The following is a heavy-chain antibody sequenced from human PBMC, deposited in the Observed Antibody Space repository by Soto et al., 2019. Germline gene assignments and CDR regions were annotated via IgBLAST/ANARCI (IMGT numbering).Heavy chain of an antibody. CDR3: ARGARFLEWLSFDH. J-gene: IGHJ4*02. Sequence: QVQLEQSGAEVKTLGSSVKVSCKASGDTFNRYAISWVRQAPGQGLEWMGGIIPIFGTANYAPQFQDRVAISADESTTTAYMELTSLKSEDTAVYFCARGARFLEWLSFDHWCQGTLVTVSS. CDR1: GDTFNRYA. D-gene: IGHD3-3*01. CDR2: IIPIFGTA. V-gene: IGHV1-69*13.